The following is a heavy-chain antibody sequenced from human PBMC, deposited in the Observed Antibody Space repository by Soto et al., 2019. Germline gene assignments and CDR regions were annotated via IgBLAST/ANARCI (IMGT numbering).Heavy chain of an antibody. CDR2: IIPILGIA. Sequence: GASVKVSCKASGYTFTNYGISWVRQAPGQGLEWMGRIIPILGIANYAQKFQGRVTITADKSTSTAYMELSSLRSEDTAVYYCASWCTVTTCDYWGQGTLVTVSS. J-gene: IGHJ4*02. V-gene: IGHV1-69*04. CDR3: ASWCTVTTCDY. D-gene: IGHD4-17*01. CDR1: GYTFTNYG.